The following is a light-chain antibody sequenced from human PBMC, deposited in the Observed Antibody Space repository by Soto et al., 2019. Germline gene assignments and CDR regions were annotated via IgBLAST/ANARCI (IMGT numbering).Light chain of an antibody. CDR2: SAS. V-gene: IGKV1-9*01. CDR1: QAISNN. J-gene: IGKJ2*01. Sequence: DIQLTQSPSFLSASVGDRVTITCRASQAISNNLAWYQQKPGKAPKLLICSASTLESGVPPRFSGSGSGTEFTLTISSLEPEDLATYYCQQYNTFSPYTFGQGTKLEIK. CDR3: QQYNTFSPYT.